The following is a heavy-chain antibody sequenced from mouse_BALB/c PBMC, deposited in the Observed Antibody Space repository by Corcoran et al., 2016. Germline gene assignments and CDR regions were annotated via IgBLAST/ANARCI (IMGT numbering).Heavy chain of an antibody. Sequence: QVQLQQSGAELLTPEAAEKISCKATDYTFSSYWIEWVKQRTGHGLEWIGEMLPGSGSTNYNEKFKGKATFTADTSSNTAYMQLSSLTSEDSAVYYCAKGLLDYAMDYWGQGTSVTVSS. CDR1: DYTFSSYW. V-gene: IGHV1-9*01. CDR2: MLPGSGST. J-gene: IGHJ4*01. CDR3: AKGLLDYAMDY.